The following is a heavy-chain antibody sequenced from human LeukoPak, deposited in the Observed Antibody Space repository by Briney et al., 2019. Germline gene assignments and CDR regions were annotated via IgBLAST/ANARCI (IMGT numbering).Heavy chain of an antibody. CDR1: GGSISSGSYY. CDR3: ARSGWNDVDAFDI. D-gene: IGHD1-1*01. V-gene: IGHV4-61*02. J-gene: IGHJ3*02. Sequence: SETLSLTCTVSGGSISSGSYYWSWIRQPAGKGLEWIGRIYTSGSTNYNPSLKSRVTISVDTSKNQFSLKLSSVTAADTAVYYCARSGWNDVDAFDIWGQGTMVTVA. CDR2: IYTSGST.